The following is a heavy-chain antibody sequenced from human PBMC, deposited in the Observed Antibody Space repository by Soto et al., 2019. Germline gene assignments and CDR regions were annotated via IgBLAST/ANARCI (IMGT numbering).Heavy chain of an antibody. V-gene: IGHV3-21*01. Sequence: PGGSLRLSCAASGFTFNTYTINWVRQAPGKGLEWVSSISSSSNYIYYADSVKGRFTISRDNAQSSLYLQMNSLRAEDTAVYYCAKVSYNSWSIDYWGQGTLVTVSS. CDR3: AKVSYNSWSIDY. D-gene: IGHD6-6*01. J-gene: IGHJ4*02. CDR1: GFTFNTYT. CDR2: ISSSSNYI.